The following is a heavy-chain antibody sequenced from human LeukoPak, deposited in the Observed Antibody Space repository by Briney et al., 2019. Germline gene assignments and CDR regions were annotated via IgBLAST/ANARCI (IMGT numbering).Heavy chain of an antibody. V-gene: IGHV4-34*01. D-gene: IGHD1-26*01. Sequence: SETLSLTCAVYGGSFSGYYWSWIRRPPGKGLEWIGEINHSGVTNYNPSLKSRVTMSVDTSKNQFSLKLSSGTAADTAVYYCARRGSYGSPPKTWGQGTLVTVSS. CDR2: INHSGVT. CDR3: ARRGSYGSPPKT. CDR1: GGSFSGYY. J-gene: IGHJ4*02.